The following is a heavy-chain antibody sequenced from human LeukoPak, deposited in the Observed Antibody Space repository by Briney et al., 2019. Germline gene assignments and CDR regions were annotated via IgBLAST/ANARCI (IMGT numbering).Heavy chain of an antibody. D-gene: IGHD5-24*01. CDR2: ITGSSSSI. J-gene: IGHJ4*02. CDR1: GFTFSSYS. CDR3: ARGEMATITESIDF. Sequence: TPGGSLSLSCAASGFTFSSYSMTWVRQAPGKGLEWVSYITGSSSSIYYADSVKGRFTISRDNAQHSLFLLMNSLRDGDTAVYYCARGEMATITESIDFWGQGTLVTVSS. V-gene: IGHV3-21*01.